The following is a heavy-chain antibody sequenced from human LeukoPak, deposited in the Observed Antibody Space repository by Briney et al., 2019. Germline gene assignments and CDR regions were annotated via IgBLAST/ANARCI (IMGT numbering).Heavy chain of an antibody. Sequence: GSLRLSFPASGFPLSNYAMHWVRQAPGKGLEYVSAISGNGGSTYYADSVKGRFTISRDNSKNTLYLQMSSLRAEDTAVYYCVRFGAGRGSCLHPWAQGTLVTVSS. CDR1: GFPLSNYA. D-gene: IGHD2-15*01. CDR2: ISGNGGST. V-gene: IGHV3-64D*06. CDR3: VRFGAGRGSCLHP. J-gene: IGHJ5*02.